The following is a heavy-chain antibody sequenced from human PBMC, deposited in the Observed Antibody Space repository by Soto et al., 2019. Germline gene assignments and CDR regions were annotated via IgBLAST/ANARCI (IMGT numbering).Heavy chain of an antibody. D-gene: IGHD1-1*01. J-gene: IGHJ6*02. V-gene: IGHV3-30*18. Sequence: PGGSLRLSCAASGFTFSSYGMHWVRQAPGKGLEWVAVISYDGSNKYYADSVKGRFTISRDNSKNTLYLQMNSLRAEDTAVYYCAKPNWNQDYYYYGMDVWGQGTTVTVSS. CDR1: GFTFSSYG. CDR2: ISYDGSNK. CDR3: AKPNWNQDYYYYGMDV.